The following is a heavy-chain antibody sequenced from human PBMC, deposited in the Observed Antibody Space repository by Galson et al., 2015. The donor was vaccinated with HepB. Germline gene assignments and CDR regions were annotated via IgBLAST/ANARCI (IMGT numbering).Heavy chain of an antibody. CDR1: GYTFTSYY. CDR3: ARFRSGEPSDY. Sequence: SVKVSCKASGYTFTSYYMHWVRQAPGQGLEWTGIINPSGGSTSYAQKFQGRVTMTRDTSTSTVYMELSSLRYEDTAVYFCARFRSGEPSDYWGQGTLLTVSS. J-gene: IGHJ4*02. V-gene: IGHV1-46*01. CDR2: INPSGGST. D-gene: IGHD3-3*01.